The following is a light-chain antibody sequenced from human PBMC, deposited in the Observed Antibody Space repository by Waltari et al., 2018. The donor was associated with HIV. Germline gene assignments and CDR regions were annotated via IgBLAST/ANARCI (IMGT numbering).Light chain of an antibody. CDR3: TAWDDSLDGRV. V-gene: IGLV1-44*01. J-gene: IGLJ2*01. CDR1: ASNVGTNA. CDR2: NDS. Sequence: QSVLTQPPSTSGTPGETVTLSCSGGASNVGTNAVNRYQQLPGTTPRFLIYNDSQRPPGVPARFSGSKSGTSASLTISGLQSEDEADYYCTAWDDSLDGRVFGGGTKLTVL.